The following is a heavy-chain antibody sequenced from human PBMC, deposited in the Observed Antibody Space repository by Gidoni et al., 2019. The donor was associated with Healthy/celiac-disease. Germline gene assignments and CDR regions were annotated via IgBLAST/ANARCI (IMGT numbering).Heavy chain of an antibody. J-gene: IGHJ4*02. D-gene: IGHD3-10*02. Sequence: EVQLLESGGGLVQPGGSLRLSCAASGFTFSSYAMSWVRQAPGKGREWVSAISGSGGSTYYADSVKGRFTISRDNSKNTLYLQMNSLRAEDTAVYYCAKYVPLDPPAPDYFDYWGQGTLVTVSS. CDR2: ISGSGGST. V-gene: IGHV3-23*01. CDR3: AKYVPLDPPAPDYFDY. CDR1: GFTFSSYA.